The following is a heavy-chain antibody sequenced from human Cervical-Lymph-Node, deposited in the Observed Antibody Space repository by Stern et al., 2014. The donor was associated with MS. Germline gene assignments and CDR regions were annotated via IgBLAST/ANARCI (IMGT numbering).Heavy chain of an antibody. Sequence: QVQLGQSGAEVKKPGASVKVSCKTSGYIFTGYYIHWVRQAPGQGLEWMGWLKPNTGDTDYAQKFQGRVTMTRDTSINTAYMDLTGLRSDDTAVYYCVRAPGSGPFDYWGQGTLVTVSS. CDR2: LKPNTGDT. CDR1: GYIFTGYY. D-gene: IGHD3-10*01. CDR3: VRAPGSGPFDY. V-gene: IGHV1-2*02. J-gene: IGHJ4*02.